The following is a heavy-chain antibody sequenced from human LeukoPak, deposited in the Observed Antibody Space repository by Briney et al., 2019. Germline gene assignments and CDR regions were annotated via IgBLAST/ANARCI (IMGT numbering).Heavy chain of an antibody. D-gene: IGHD6-19*01. CDR3: RGVAVAGTLLRDFDY. Sequence: GGSLRLSCAASGFTFSSYAMSWVRQAPGKGLEWVSAISGSGGSTYYADSVKGRFTISRDNSKNTLYPQMNSLRAEDTAVYYCRGVAVAGTLLRDFDYWGQGTLVTVSS. J-gene: IGHJ4*02. CDR2: ISGSGGST. V-gene: IGHV3-23*01. CDR1: GFTFSSYA.